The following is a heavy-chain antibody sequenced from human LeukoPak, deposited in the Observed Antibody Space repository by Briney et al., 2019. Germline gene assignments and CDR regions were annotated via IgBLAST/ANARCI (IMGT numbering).Heavy chain of an antibody. Sequence: GGSLRLSCAASGFIFSNYGMHWVRQAPGKGPEWVAVVAYDGSVQYHADPVKGRFTISRDNSNNMLYLQMSSLRAEDTALYYCLREVDWKYAFDYWGRGTLVTVSS. CDR2: VAYDGSVQ. CDR3: LREVDWKYAFDY. D-gene: IGHD1-7*01. V-gene: IGHV3-30*03. J-gene: IGHJ4*02. CDR1: GFIFSNYG.